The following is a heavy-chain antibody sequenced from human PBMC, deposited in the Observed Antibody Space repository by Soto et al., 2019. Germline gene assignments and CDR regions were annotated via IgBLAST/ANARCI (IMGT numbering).Heavy chain of an antibody. Sequence: SVKVSCKASGGTFSSYTISWVRQAPGQGLEWMGRIIPILGIANYAQKFQGRVTITADKSTSTAYMELSSLRSEDTAVYYCARDRRYCTNGVCYEVADYWGQGSLVTVSS. CDR2: IIPILGIA. CDR3: ARDRRYCTNGVCYEVADY. CDR1: GGTFSSYT. D-gene: IGHD2-8*01. V-gene: IGHV1-69*04. J-gene: IGHJ4*02.